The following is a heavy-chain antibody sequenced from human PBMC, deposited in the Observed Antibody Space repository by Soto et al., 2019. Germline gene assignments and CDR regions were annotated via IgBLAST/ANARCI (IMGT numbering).Heavy chain of an antibody. CDR1: GGFVSSGSYF. V-gene: IGHV4-61*01. Sequence: SETLSLTCAVYGGFVSSGSYFWSWIRQPPGKGLEWIGEMSHSGGTHFNPSLKSRVTISVDTSKNQFSLKMSSVTAADTALYYCARVERGTATTVDDAFDIWGPGTMVTVSS. CDR2: MSHSGGT. CDR3: ARVERGTATTVDDAFDI. J-gene: IGHJ3*02. D-gene: IGHD1-1*01.